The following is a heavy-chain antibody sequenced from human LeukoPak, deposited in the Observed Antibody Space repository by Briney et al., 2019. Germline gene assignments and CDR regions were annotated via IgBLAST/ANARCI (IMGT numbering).Heavy chain of an antibody. CDR3: AKDRDAGFDP. V-gene: IGHV3-30*18. D-gene: IGHD5-24*01. Sequence: GGSLRLSCAASGSTFSSYGMHWVRQAPGKGLEWVAVISYDGSNKYYADSVKGRFTISRDNSKNTLYLQMNSLRAEDTAVYYCAKDRDAGFDPWGQGTLVTVSS. CDR1: GSTFSSYG. J-gene: IGHJ5*02. CDR2: ISYDGSNK.